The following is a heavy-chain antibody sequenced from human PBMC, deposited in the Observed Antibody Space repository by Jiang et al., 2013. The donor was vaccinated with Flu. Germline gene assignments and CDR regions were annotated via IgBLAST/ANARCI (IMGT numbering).Heavy chain of an antibody. V-gene: IGHV5-51*01. CDR2: IYLDDYDI. J-gene: IGHJ4*02. CDR3: VTGSYYEGSLDY. Sequence: GIIYLDDYDIQYNPAFEGQVIISADKSVNTAYLQWRSLKASDTAMYYCVTGSYYEGSLDYWGQGTLVTVSS. D-gene: IGHD1-26*01.